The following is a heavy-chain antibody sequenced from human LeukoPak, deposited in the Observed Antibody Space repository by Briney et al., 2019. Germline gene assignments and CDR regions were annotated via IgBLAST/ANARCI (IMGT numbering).Heavy chain of an antibody. Sequence: GALRLSCAASGFTFSSYVMHWVRQAPGKGLEWVAFISYDGSNKYYADSVKGRCTISRDNSKNTVYLQMNSLRAEDTAVYYCAKDMDHDYDDYGFDYWGQGTPVTVSS. CDR1: GFTFSSYV. CDR3: AKDMDHDYDDYGFDY. D-gene: IGHD4-17*01. J-gene: IGHJ4*02. V-gene: IGHV3-30*18. CDR2: ISYDGSNK.